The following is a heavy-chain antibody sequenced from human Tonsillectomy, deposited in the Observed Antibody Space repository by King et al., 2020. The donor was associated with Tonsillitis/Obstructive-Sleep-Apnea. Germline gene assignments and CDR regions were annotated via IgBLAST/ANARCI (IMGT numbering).Heavy chain of an antibody. V-gene: IGHV1-2*04. CDR2: INPNSGGT. CDR1: GYTFTGYY. Sequence: VQLVESGAEVKKPGASVKVSCKASGYTFTGYYMHWVRQAPGQGLEWMGWINPNSGGTNYAQQFQGWVTMTRDTSISTAYMELSRVRSDDTAVYYCAKGGTGESFDYWGQGTLVTVSS. D-gene: IGHD7-27*01. CDR3: AKGGTGESFDY. J-gene: IGHJ4*02.